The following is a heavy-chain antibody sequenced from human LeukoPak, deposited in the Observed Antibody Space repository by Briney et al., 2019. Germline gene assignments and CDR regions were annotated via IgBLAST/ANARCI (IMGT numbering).Heavy chain of an antibody. Sequence: GSLRLSCAASGFTFSSYAMSWIRQPPGKELEWIGYIYYSGSTNYNPSLKSRVTISVDTSKNQFSLKLSSVTAADTAVYYCATTAVARDAFDIWGQGTMVTVSS. J-gene: IGHJ3*02. V-gene: IGHV4-59*01. D-gene: IGHD6-19*01. CDR1: GFTFSSYA. CDR3: ATTAVARDAFDI. CDR2: IYYSGST.